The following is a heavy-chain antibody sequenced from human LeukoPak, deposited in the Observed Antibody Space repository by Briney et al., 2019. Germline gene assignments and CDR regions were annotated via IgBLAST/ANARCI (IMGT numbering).Heavy chain of an antibody. CDR2: IYHSGST. CDR3: AGGYCSGGSCYSGGYYYYYMDV. D-gene: IGHD2-15*01. CDR1: GGSISSSDW. V-gene: IGHV4-4*02. J-gene: IGHJ6*03. Sequence: SETLSLTCAVSGGSISSSDWWRWVRQPPGKGLEGIGEIYHSGSTNYNPSLKSRVTISVDKSKNQFSLKLSSVTAADTAVYYCAGGYCSGGSCYSGGYYYYYMDVWGKGTTVTISS.